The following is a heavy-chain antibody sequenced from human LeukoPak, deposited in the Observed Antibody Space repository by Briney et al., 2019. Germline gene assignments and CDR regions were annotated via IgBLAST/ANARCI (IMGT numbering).Heavy chain of an antibody. CDR2: MNPNSGNT. CDR1: GYTLTELS. V-gene: IGHV1-8*01. J-gene: IGHJ4*02. D-gene: IGHD4-17*01. Sequence: ASVKVSCKVSGYTLTELSMHWVRQATGQGLEWMGWMNPNSGNTGYAQKFQGRVTMTRNTSISTAYMELSSLRSEDTAVYYCARGATVTTLPGLSYWGQGTLVTVSS. CDR3: ARGATVTTLPGLSY.